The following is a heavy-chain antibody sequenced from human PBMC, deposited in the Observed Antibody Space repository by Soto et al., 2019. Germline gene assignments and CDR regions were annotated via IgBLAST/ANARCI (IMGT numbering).Heavy chain of an antibody. CDR2: ISGSGGST. CDR1: GFTFSSYA. J-gene: IGHJ3*02. V-gene: IGHV3-23*01. D-gene: IGHD4-17*01. Sequence: WGSLRLSCAASGFTFSSYAMSWVRQAPGKGLEWVSAISGSGGSTYYAHSVKGRFTISRDNSKNTLYLQMNSLRAEDTAVYYCAKDWGDYAAFDIRGQGTMVTVS. CDR3: AKDWGDYAAFDI.